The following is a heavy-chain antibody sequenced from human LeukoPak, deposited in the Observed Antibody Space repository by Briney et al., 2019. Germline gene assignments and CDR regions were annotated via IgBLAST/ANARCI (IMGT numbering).Heavy chain of an antibody. CDR3: ARDLSGPDFRLYFDY. D-gene: IGHD3-9*01. J-gene: IGHJ4*02. Sequence: GGSLRLSCAASGFVFNEYSLHWVRQSSGKGLEWLALISENGINSHYADSVKGRFTISRDNSKNTLYLQMDLVRPDDTAIYYCARDLSGPDFRLYFDYWGQGTLVAVSS. CDR2: ISENGINS. V-gene: IGHV3-30*03. CDR1: GFVFNEYS.